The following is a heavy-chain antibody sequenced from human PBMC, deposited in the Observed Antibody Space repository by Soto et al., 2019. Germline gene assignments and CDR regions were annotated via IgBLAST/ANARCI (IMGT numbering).Heavy chain of an antibody. CDR1: GFTFTGSA. Sequence: EVQLEESGGGLVQPGGSLKLSCAASGFTFTGSAMHWVRQASGKGLEWVGRIRSKANSYATAYAASVTGRFTISRDDSKNTAYRQMNSLKTEDTAVYYCTRHVSANGFDYWGQGTLVTVSS. CDR3: TRHVSANGFDY. CDR2: IRSKANSYAT. J-gene: IGHJ4*02. V-gene: IGHV3-73*01. D-gene: IGHD6-25*01.